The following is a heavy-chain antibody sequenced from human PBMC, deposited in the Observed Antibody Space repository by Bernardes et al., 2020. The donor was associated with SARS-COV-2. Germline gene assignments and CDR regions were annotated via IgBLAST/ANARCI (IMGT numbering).Heavy chain of an antibody. CDR2: ISGSGGST. D-gene: IGHD3-10*01. V-gene: IGHV3-23*01. J-gene: IGHJ2*01. CDR1: GFTFSSYA. CDR3: ARNYYGSGSYSVYWYFDI. Sequence: GGSLRLSCATSGFTFSSYAMSWVRQAPGKGLEWVSAISGSGGSTYYADSVKGRFTISRDNAKNSLYLQMNSLRAEDTALYHCARNYYGSGSYSVYWYFDIWGRGTLVTVSS.